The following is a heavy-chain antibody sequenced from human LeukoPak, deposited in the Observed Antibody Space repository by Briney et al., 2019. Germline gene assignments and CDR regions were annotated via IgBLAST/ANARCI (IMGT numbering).Heavy chain of an antibody. CDR3: AKDVYGDYGGLDY. J-gene: IGHJ4*02. CDR2: IRGSDGST. V-gene: IGHV3-23*01. D-gene: IGHD4-17*01. CDR1: GFTFSTYA. Sequence: GESLRLSCAASGFTFSTYALSWVRQAPGKGLEWVSSIRGSDGSTYYADSVKGRFAISRDSSKNTLYLQMNSLRAEDTATYFCAKDVYGDYGGLDYWGQGTLVTVSS.